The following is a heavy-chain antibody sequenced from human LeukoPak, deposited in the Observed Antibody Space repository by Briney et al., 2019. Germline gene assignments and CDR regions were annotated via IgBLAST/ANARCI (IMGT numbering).Heavy chain of an antibody. CDR1: GDSISGYS. Sequence: PSETLSLTCTVFGDSISGYSCSWIRQPVGKGLEWIGHIYTSGSTNYNPSLKSRVTMSVDTSKNQFSLKLSSVTAADTAVYYCTRRRDDAFDIWGQGTKVTVSS. CDR2: IYTSGST. J-gene: IGHJ3*02. CDR3: TRRRDDAFDI. V-gene: IGHV4-4*07.